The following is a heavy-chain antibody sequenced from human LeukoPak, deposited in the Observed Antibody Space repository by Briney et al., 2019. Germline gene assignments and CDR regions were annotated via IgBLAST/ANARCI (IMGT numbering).Heavy chain of an antibody. CDR3: ARDLFPINWFES. D-gene: IGHD2-2*02. V-gene: IGHV4-59*02. Sequence: SETLSLTCTVSGGSVTKYYWHWIRQAPGKGLEWIGFIFHTGITNYNPSLKSRVTISVDTSKNQFSLKLTSVTTADTAVYFCARDLFPINWFESWGQGTLVTVSS. J-gene: IGHJ5*01. CDR2: IFHTGIT. CDR1: GGSVTKYY.